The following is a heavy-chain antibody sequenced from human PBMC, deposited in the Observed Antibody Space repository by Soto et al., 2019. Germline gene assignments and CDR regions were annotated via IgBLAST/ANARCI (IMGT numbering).Heavy chain of an antibody. D-gene: IGHD3-10*01. CDR1: GGSISSYY. Sequence: QVQLQESGPGLVKPSETLSLTCTVSGGSISSYYWSWIRQPPGKGLEWIGYIYYSGSTNYNPSPKSRVTISIDTSKNQFSLKLSSVTAADTAVYYCARLLWFGVLQYYYMDVWGKGTTVTVSS. CDR2: IYYSGST. J-gene: IGHJ6*03. V-gene: IGHV4-59*08. CDR3: ARLLWFGVLQYYYMDV.